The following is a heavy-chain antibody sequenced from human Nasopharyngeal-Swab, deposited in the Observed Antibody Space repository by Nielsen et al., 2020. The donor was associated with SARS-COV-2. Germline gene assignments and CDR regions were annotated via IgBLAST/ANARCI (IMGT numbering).Heavy chain of an antibody. Sequence: SETLSHTCTVSGGYISHGAYNWNWIRQHPGQGLEWIGSIYYTGRTSYNPSLKSRVSISIDASRRQFSLNLVFMSAADTAVYYCARGKGDAYRNFDYWDQGTLVTVSS. CDR3: ARGKGDAYRNFDY. D-gene: IGHD5-24*01. CDR1: GGYISHGAYN. CDR2: IYYTGRT. V-gene: IGHV4-31*03. J-gene: IGHJ4*02.